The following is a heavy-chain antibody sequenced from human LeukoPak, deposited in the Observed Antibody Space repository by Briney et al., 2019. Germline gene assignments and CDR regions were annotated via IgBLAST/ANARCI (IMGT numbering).Heavy chain of an antibody. CDR3: ARGLWYSRY. CDR2: IKLDGSEK. CDR1: GFTFSTYW. Sequence: GGSLGLSCAASGFTFSTYWMTWVRQAPGKGLEWVANIKLDGSEKYYVDSVRGRFTISRDNAKNSLYLQMNSLRAEDTAVYYCARGLWYSRYWGQGALVTVSS. V-gene: IGHV3-7*04. D-gene: IGHD1-1*01. J-gene: IGHJ4*02.